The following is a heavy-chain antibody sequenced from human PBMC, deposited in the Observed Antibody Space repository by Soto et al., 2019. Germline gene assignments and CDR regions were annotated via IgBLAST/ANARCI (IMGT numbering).Heavy chain of an antibody. CDR3: ARAQGSSTSLEIYYYYYYGMEV. Sequence: QVQLVQSGAEVKKPGSSVKVSCKASGGTFSSYAISWVRQAPGQGLEWMGGIIPISGTANYAQKFQGRVTITADESTSPAYMELSRLRSEDTAVYYCARAQGSSTSLEIYYYYYYGMEVWGQGTTVTVSS. CDR2: IIPISGTA. J-gene: IGHJ6*02. D-gene: IGHD2-2*01. CDR1: GGTFSSYA. V-gene: IGHV1-69*01.